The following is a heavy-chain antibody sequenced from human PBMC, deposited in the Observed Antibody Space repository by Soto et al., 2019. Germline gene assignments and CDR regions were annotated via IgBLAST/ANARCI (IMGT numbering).Heavy chain of an antibody. CDR3: AREIGVAAAGNWFDP. J-gene: IGHJ5*02. V-gene: IGHV3-48*03. CDR1: GFTFSSYE. Sequence: PGGSLRLSCAASGFTFSSYEMNWVRQAPGKGLEWVSYISTSGNTIHYADSVKGRFTISRDNGKNSLYLQMNSLRAEDTAVYYCAREIGVAAAGNWFDPWRQGTLVTVSS. D-gene: IGHD6-13*01. CDR2: ISTSGNTI.